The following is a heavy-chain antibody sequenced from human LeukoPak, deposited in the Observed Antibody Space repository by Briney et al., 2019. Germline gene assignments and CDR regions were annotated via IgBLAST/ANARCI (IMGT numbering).Heavy chain of an antibody. Sequence: SETLSPTCAVYGGSFSDYYWSWIRQPPGKGLEWIGEINHSGSTNYNPSLKSRVTISVDTSKNQFSLKLNSVTAADTAVYYCARQIAAAGYFDYWGQGTLVIVSS. J-gene: IGHJ4*02. CDR1: GGSFSDYY. V-gene: IGHV4-34*01. CDR2: INHSGST. CDR3: ARQIAAAGYFDY. D-gene: IGHD6-13*01.